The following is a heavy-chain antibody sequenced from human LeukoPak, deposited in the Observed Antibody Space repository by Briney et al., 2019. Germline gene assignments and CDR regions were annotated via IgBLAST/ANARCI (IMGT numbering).Heavy chain of an antibody. CDR1: GGTFNIYD. V-gene: IGHV1-69*13. Sequence: ASVKVSCKVSGGTFNIYDISWVRQAPGQGLEWMGGIIPIFGTANYAQKFQGRVTITADESTSTAYMELSSLRSEDTAVYYCALSRDGYNKPFDYWGQGTLVTVSS. D-gene: IGHD5-24*01. CDR2: IIPIFGTA. J-gene: IGHJ4*02. CDR3: ALSRDGYNKPFDY.